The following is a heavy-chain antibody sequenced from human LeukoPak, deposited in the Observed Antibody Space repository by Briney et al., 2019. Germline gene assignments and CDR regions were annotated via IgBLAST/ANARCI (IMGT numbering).Heavy chain of an antibody. CDR2: ISSSGSTI. D-gene: IGHD6-13*01. J-gene: IGHJ4*02. V-gene: IGHV3-48*03. CDR1: GFTFSSYE. CDR3: ARWAANLDY. Sequence: GGSLRLSCAASGFTFSSYEMNWVRQAPGKGLVWVSYISSSGSTIYYADSVKGRFTISRDNAKNSLYLQMNSLRAEDTAVYYCARWAANLDYWGQGTLVTVSS.